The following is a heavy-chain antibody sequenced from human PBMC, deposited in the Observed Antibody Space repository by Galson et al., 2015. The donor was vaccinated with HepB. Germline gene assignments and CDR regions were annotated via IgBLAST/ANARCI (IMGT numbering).Heavy chain of an antibody. D-gene: IGHD6-6*01. CDR2: INSDGSST. J-gene: IGHJ4*02. CDR3: ARGRPGIAARPGMVDY. Sequence: SLRLSCAASGFTFSSYWMHWVRQAPGKGLVWVSRINSDGSSTSYADSVKGRFTISRDNAKNTLYLQMNSLRAEDTAVYYCARGRPGIAARPGMVDYWGQGTLVTVSS. CDR1: GFTFSSYW. V-gene: IGHV3-74*01.